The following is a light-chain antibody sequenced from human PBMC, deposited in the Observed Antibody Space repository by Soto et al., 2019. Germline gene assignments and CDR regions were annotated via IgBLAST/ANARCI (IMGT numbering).Light chain of an antibody. V-gene: IGKV3D-20*02. J-gene: IGKJ4*01. CDR2: GTS. CDR1: QSVSSSY. Sequence: EIVLTQSPGTLSLSPGERATLSCRASQSVSSSYLAWYQQKPGQAPRLLIYGTSSRATAIPDRFSGSGSGTDFTLTTSSLEPEDFAVYYCQQRSNWPPTFGGGTKVDIK. CDR3: QQRSNWPPT.